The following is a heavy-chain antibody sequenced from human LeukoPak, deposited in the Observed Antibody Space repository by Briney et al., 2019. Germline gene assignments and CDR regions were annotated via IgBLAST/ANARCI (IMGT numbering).Heavy chain of an antibody. D-gene: IGHD1-20*01. CDR2: ISAYNGNT. J-gene: IGHJ4*01. Sequence: ASVTVSCKASGYTFTIYGISWVRQAPGQGLEWMGWISAYNGNTNYAQKLQGRVTMTRDTSTSTVYMELSSLRSEDTAVYYCAKGGLIAGTRPGLDCWGQGTLVTVSS. CDR3: AKGGLIAGTRPGLDC. V-gene: IGHV1-18*01. CDR1: GYTFTIYG.